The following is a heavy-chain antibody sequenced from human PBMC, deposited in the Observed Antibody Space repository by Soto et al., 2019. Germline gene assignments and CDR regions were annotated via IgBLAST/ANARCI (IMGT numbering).Heavy chain of an antibody. CDR1: GFTFSSYG. D-gene: IGHD3-3*01. CDR2: ISYDGSNK. Sequence: PGGSLRLSCAASGFTFSSYGMHWVRQAPGKGLEWVAVISYDGSNKYYADSVKGRFTISRDNSKNTLYLQMNSLRAEDTAVYYYAKAGDFWSGYLLYYMDVWGKGTTVTVSS. CDR3: AKAGDFWSGYLLYYMDV. V-gene: IGHV3-30*18. J-gene: IGHJ6*03.